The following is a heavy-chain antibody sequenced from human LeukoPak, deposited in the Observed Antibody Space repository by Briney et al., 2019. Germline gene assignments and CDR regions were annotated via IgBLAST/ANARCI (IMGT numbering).Heavy chain of an antibody. J-gene: IGHJ4*02. CDR1: ASTFSNYW. CDR2: INPDGSRT. D-gene: IGHD2-2*03. V-gene: IGHV3-74*01. Sequence: GGSLRLSCAASASTFSNYWMHWVRQAPGKGLVWVSRINPDGSRTNYADSVAGRFTISRDNAKNTLYLQMNSLRVEDTAVYYCARDLGLDGDWGQGTLVTVSS. CDR3: ARDLGLDGD.